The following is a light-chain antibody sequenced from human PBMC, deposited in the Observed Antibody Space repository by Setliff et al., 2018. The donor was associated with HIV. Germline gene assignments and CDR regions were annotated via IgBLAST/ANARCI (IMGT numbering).Light chain of an antibody. CDR3: QMWNRSSDDPGV. V-gene: IGLV3-21*04. CDR1: NIGSKS. CDR2: DDD. Sequence: HELAQPPSVSVAPGRTASIACGGNNIGSKSVHWYQQKTGQAPVLVMYDDDDRPSRIPERFSGSHSGDTATLTISRVEAGDEADYYCQMWNRSSDDPGVFGTGTKVTVL. J-gene: IGLJ1*01.